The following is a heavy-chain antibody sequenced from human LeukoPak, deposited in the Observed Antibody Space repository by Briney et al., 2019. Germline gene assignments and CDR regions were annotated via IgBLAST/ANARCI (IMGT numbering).Heavy chain of an antibody. J-gene: IGHJ4*02. CDR3: ARGIAVAGRPFDY. D-gene: IGHD6-19*01. CDR1: GGTFSSYA. Sequence: SVKVSCKASGGTFSSYAISWVRQAPGQGLEWMGGIIPIFGTANYAQKFQGRVTITTDESTSTAYMELSSLRSEATAVHYCARGIAVAGRPFDYWGQGTLVTVSS. CDR2: IIPIFGTA. V-gene: IGHV1-69*05.